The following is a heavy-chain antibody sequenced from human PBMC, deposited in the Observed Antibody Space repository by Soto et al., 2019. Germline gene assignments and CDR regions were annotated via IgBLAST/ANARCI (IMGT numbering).Heavy chain of an antibody. V-gene: IGHV3-21*01. CDR1: GFTFISYS. Sequence: EVQLVESGGGLVKPGGSLRLSCAASGFTFISYSMNWVRQVPGRGLEWVSSITSRSSYIYYADSVKGRFTISRDNAKNSLFLQMNSLGAEDTAGYYCARAPTYYFGSGSYLDYWGQGTLVTVSP. CDR2: ITSRSSYI. J-gene: IGHJ4*02. D-gene: IGHD3-10*01. CDR3: ARAPTYYFGSGSYLDY.